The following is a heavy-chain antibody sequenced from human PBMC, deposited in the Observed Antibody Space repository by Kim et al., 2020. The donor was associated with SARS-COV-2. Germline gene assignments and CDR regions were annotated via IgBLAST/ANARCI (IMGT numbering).Heavy chain of an antibody. Sequence: DSVQGQFTISRDDSRDTLFLQMNSLRAEDTAIYYCAKHPTASCYTGLDYWGQGTLVTVSS. CDR3: AKHPTASCYTGLDY. D-gene: IGHD2-2*02. V-gene: IGHV3-23*01. J-gene: IGHJ4*02.